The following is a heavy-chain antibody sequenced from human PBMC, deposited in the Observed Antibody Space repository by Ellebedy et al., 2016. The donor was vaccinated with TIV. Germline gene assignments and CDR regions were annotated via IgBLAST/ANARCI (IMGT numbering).Heavy chain of an antibody. CDR3: ATGRCDYGNCYHVEH. J-gene: IGHJ1*01. D-gene: IGHD2-15*01. CDR2: IYTDDTT. V-gene: IGHV3-66*01. CDR1: KLTVNYNH. Sequence: GESLKISCAASKLTVNYNHMNWVRQAPGKGPEWVSGIYTDDTTYYADSVRGRFTISRNKSRKTGTLQMNNLGVEDTAIYYCATGRCDYGNCYHVEHWGQGTPVAVSS.